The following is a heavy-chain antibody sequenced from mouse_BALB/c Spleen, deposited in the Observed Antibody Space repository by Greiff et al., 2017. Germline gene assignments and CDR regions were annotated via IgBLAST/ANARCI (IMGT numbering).Heavy chain of an antibody. CDR1: GYTFTSYW. Sequence: VQLVESGAELARPGASVKLSCKASGYTFTSYWMQWVKQRPGQGLEWIGAIYPGDGDTRYTQKFKGKATLTADKSSSTAYMQLSSLASEDSAVYYCARSPLREYYFDYWGQGTTLTVSS. D-gene: IGHD1-1*01. CDR2: IYPGDGDT. V-gene: IGHV1-87*01. CDR3: ARSPLREYYFDY. J-gene: IGHJ2*01.